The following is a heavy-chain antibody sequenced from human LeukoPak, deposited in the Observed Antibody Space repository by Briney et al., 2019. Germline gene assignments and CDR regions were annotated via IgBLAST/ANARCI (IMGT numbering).Heavy chain of an antibody. CDR3: AKEEVGAVAGRFDH. V-gene: IGHV3-48*03. J-gene: IGHJ4*02. CDR1: GLTFSSYE. D-gene: IGHD6-19*01. Sequence: PGGSLRLSCAASGLTFSSYEMNWVRQAPGKGLEWVSYISSSGSSIYYADSVKGRFTISRDNAKKSLYLQMHSLRAEDTAVYYCAKEEVGAVAGRFDHWGQGTLVTVSS. CDR2: ISSSGSSI.